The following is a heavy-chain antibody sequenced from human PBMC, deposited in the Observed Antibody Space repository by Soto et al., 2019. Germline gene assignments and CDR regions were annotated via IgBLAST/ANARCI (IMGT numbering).Heavy chain of an antibody. CDR1: GYTFTSYG. J-gene: IGHJ4*02. CDR3: ARDNYDFWSGYQYIKLFDY. D-gene: IGHD3-3*01. V-gene: IGHV1-18*01. CDR2: ISAYNGNT. Sequence: GASVKVSCKASGYTFTSYGISWVRQAPGQGLEWMGWISAYNGNTNYAQKLQGRVTMTTDTSTSTAYMELRSLRSDDTAVYYCARDNYDFWSGYQYIKLFDYWGQGTLVTVSS.